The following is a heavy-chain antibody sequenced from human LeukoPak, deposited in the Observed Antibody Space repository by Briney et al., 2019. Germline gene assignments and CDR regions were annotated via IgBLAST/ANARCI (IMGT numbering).Heavy chain of an antibody. J-gene: IGHJ5*02. V-gene: IGHV1-69*06. CDR1: GGTFSSYA. CDR3: ARDGGSYGSGSYYNYRWFDP. D-gene: IGHD3-10*01. CDR2: IIPIFGTA. Sequence: ASVKVSCKASGGTFSSYAISWVRQAPGQGLEWMGGIIPIFGTANYAQKFQGRVTITADKSTSTAYMELSSLRSEDTAVYYCARDGGSYGSGSYYNYRWFDPWGQGTLVTVSS.